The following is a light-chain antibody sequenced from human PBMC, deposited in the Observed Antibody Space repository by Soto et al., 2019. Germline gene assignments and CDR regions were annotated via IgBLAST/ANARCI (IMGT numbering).Light chain of an antibody. CDR1: QSVSSNY. Sequence: EIVLTQSPGTLSLSPGERATLSCRASQSVSSNYLAWYQQKPGQAPRLLIYLASSRATGIPDRFSGSGSGTDFTLTISRLEPEDFAVYYCQLYGSSQRTFGQGTKVQIK. CDR2: LAS. V-gene: IGKV3-20*01. J-gene: IGKJ1*01. CDR3: QLYGSSQRT.